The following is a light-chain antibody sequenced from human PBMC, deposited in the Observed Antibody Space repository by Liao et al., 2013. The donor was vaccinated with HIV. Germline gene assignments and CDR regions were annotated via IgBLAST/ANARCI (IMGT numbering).Light chain of an antibody. CDR2: QDT. V-gene: IGLV3-1*01. CDR3: LAWDSTTTAYV. Sequence: SYELTQPPSVSVSPGQTASITCSGDKLGDEYASWYQQKPGQSPVLVIYQDTRRPSGISDRFSGSKSGSTATLTIRGTQAMDEADYYCLAWDSTTTAYVFGSGTKVTVL. CDR1: KLGDEY. J-gene: IGLJ1*01.